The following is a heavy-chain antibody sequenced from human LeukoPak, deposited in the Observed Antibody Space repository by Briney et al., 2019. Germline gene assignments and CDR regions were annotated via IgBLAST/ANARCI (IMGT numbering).Heavy chain of an antibody. CDR3: ARGGLLWFGELLDY. Sequence: SQTLSLTCAISGGSISSGGYSWSWIRQPPGKGLEWIGYIYYSGSTYYNPSLKSRVTISVDTSKNQFSLKLSSVTAADTAVYYCARGGLLWFGELLDYWGQGTLVTVSS. D-gene: IGHD3-10*01. J-gene: IGHJ4*02. CDR2: IYYSGST. V-gene: IGHV4-30-4*07. CDR1: GGSISSGGYS.